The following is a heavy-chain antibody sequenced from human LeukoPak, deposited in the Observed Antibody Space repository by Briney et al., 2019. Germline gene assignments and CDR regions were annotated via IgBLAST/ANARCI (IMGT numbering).Heavy chain of an antibody. CDR1: GFTFDDYN. Sequence: GGSLRLSCAASGFTFDDYNMHWVRKAPGKGLEWVSLISWDGGTTYYADSVKGRFTISRDNTKNSLYLEMNSLRSEDTAFYYCTKLADGYRGFNIWGQGTMVTVSS. D-gene: IGHD5-24*01. CDR2: ISWDGGTT. CDR3: TKLADGYRGFNI. J-gene: IGHJ3*02. V-gene: IGHV3-43*01.